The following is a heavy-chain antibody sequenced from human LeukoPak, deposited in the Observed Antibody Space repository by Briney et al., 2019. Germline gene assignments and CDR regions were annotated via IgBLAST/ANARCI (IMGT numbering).Heavy chain of an antibody. V-gene: IGHV1-18*01. CDR2: IIAYNGNT. D-gene: IGHD5-18*01. CDR1: GYTFTSYG. J-gene: IGHJ6*02. Sequence: GASVKVSCKASGYTFTSYGISWVRQAPGQGLEWMGWIIAYNGNTNYAQKLQGRVTMTTDTSTSTAYMELRSLRSDDTAVYYCARVGYSYGYYYYYGMDVWGQGTTVTVSS. CDR3: ARVGYSYGYYYYYGMDV.